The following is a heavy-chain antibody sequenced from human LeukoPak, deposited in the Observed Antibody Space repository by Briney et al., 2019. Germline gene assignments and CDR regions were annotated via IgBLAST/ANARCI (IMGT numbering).Heavy chain of an antibody. Sequence: GGSLRLSCAASGLTVSTMYMSWVRQAPGKGLEWVSIIYSGGSTFYTDSVKGRFTISRDNSKNTLYLQMNSLRAEDTAVYYCAKVSAVAGHFDYWGQGTLVTVSS. V-gene: IGHV3-53*01. CDR1: GLTVSTMY. J-gene: IGHJ4*02. CDR3: AKVSAVAGHFDY. D-gene: IGHD6-19*01. CDR2: IYSGGST.